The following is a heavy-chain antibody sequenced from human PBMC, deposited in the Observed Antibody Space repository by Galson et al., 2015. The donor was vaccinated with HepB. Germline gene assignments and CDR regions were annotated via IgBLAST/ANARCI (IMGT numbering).Heavy chain of an antibody. CDR1: GFSFSNAW. Sequence: SLRLSCAASGFSFSNAWMSWVRQAPGKGLEWVGRMKSKTDGGTEDYAAPVKGRFTISRDDSKNTLYLQMNSLKTEDTAVYYCTTDRYCSGGSCREYFQHWDQGTLVTVSS. CDR3: TTDRYCSGGSCREYFQH. J-gene: IGHJ1*01. D-gene: IGHD2-15*01. V-gene: IGHV3-15*01. CDR2: MKSKTDGGTE.